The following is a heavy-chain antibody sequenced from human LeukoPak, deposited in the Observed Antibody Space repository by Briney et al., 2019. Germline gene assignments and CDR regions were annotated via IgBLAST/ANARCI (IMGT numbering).Heavy chain of an antibody. CDR2: MNPNSGNT. V-gene: IGHV1-8*03. CDR1: GYTFTSYD. D-gene: IGHD2-2*01. CDR3: ARGPRSPAAIANWFDP. Sequence: ASVKVSCKASGYTFTSYDINWVRQATGQGLEWMGWMNPNSGNTGYAQKFQGRVTITRSTSISTAYMELSSLRSEDTAVYYCARGPRSPAAIANWFDPWGQGTLVTVSS. J-gene: IGHJ5*02.